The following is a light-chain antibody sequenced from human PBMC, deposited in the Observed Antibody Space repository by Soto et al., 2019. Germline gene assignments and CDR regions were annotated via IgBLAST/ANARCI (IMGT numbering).Light chain of an antibody. CDR3: QQRDNWPFT. J-gene: IGKJ3*01. V-gene: IGKV3-11*01. CDR2: AAS. Sequence: EIVLTQSPATLSLSPGERATLSCRASRSVGSYLAWFQQRPGQAPRLLIHAASNRAPGIPARFTGSGSGTDFTLTISSLEPEDYAVYYCQQRDNWPFTFGPGTTVDSK. CDR1: RSVGSY.